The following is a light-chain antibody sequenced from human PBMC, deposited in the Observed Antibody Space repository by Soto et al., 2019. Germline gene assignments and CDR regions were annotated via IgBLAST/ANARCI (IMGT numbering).Light chain of an antibody. CDR1: QSINRH. J-gene: IGKJ4*01. CDR3: QQRSNWPPVT. V-gene: IGKV3-11*01. CDR2: DAS. Sequence: EIVLTQSPGTLSLSPGERATLSCRASQSINRHLAWYRQKPGQAPRLLIYDASNRATGIPARFSGSGSGTDFTLTISSLETEDFGVYYCQQRSNWPPVTFGGGTKVDI.